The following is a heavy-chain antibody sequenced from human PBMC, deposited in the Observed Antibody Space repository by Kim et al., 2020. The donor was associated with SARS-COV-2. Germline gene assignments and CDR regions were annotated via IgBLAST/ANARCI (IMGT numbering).Heavy chain of an antibody. CDR3: TTDYGVGAITFVVWYAFYI. D-gene: IGHD1-26*01. J-gene: IGHJ3*02. CDR1: GFTFSNAW. CDR2: IKSKTDGGTT. V-gene: IGHV3-15*01. Sequence: GGSLRLSCAASGFTFSNAWMSWVRQAPGKGLEWVGRIKSKTDGGTTYYAAPVKGRFTISREDSKNTLYLQMNSLKTEDTAVYYCTTDYGVGAITFVVWYAFYICGDGEMGTVSP.